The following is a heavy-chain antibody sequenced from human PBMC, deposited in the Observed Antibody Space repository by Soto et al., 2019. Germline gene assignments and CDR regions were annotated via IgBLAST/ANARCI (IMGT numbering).Heavy chain of an antibody. CDR3: VRGHGGDAFAI. J-gene: IGHJ3*02. CDR2: IYYSGST. V-gene: IGHV4-31*03. Sequence: SETLSLTCTVSGGSISSGGYYWSWIRQHPGKGLEWIGYIYYSGSTYYNPSLKSRVTISVETSKNQFSLKLSSVSVADSAVDYCVRGHGGDAFAIWGYGTMVTVSS. CDR1: GGSISSGGYY.